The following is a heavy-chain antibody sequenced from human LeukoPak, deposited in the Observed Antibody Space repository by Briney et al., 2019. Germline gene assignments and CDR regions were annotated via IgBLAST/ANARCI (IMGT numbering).Heavy chain of an antibody. Sequence: GRSLRLSCAASGFTFSSYGMHWVRQAPGKGLEWVAVIWYDGSNKYYADSVKGRFTISRDNSKNTLYLQMNSLRAEDTAVYYCAKMEGQRLYDYCMDVWGRGTTVTVSS. D-gene: IGHD3-3*01. V-gene: IGHV3-33*06. J-gene: IGHJ6*03. CDR1: GFTFSSYG. CDR2: IWYDGSNK. CDR3: AKMEGQRLYDYCMDV.